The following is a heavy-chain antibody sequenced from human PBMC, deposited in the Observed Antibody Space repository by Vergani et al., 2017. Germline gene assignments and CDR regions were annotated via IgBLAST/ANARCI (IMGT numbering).Heavy chain of an antibody. Sequence: QVQLVQSGAEVKKPGASVKVSCKVSGYTLTELSMHWVRQAPGKGLEWMGGFDPEDGETIYAQKFQGRVTITADKSTSTAYMELSSLRSEDTAVYYCARDLTNSYGMDVWGQGTTVTVSS. CDR1: GYTLTELS. J-gene: IGHJ6*02. CDR2: FDPEDGET. CDR3: ARDLTNSYGMDV. D-gene: IGHD1-1*01. V-gene: IGHV1-24*01.